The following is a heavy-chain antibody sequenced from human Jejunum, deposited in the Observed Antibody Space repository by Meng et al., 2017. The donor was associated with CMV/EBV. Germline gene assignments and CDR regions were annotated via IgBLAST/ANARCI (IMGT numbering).Heavy chain of an antibody. CDR3: TNGMRGSR. V-gene: IGHV4-59*01. CDR1: GGAISSYY. D-gene: IGHD1-1*01. CDR2: IHYTGST. J-gene: IGHJ4*02. Sequence: SLTCTGSGGAISSYYWNWIRQPPGKGLEWIGYIHYTGSTIHNPSLKSRVTISLDMSKNQFSLKLSSVTAADTAVYYCTNGMRGSRWCQGTLVTVSS.